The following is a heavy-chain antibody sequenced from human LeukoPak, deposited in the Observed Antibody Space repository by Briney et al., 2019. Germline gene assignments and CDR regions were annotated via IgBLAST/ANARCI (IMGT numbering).Heavy chain of an antibody. V-gene: IGHV3-23*01. Sequence: GGSLRLSCAASGFTFDSYAMSWVRQAPGKGLEWVSAIGGSGTNTYYADSVKGRFTISRDNSKNAAHLQMNSLRAEDTAVYYCAVIGSYGYWGQGTLVTVSS. CDR1: GFTFDSYA. J-gene: IGHJ4*02. CDR3: AVIGSYGY. D-gene: IGHD2-8*01. CDR2: IGGSGTNT.